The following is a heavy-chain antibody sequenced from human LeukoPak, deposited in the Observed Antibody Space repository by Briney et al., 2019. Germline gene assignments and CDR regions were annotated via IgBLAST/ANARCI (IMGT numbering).Heavy chain of an antibody. Sequence: PSETLSLTCAVYGGSFSNYYWSWIRQPPGKGLEWIGEINDSGRINYNPSLMSRVTVSVDTSKNQFSLRLTSVTATDTAVYYCARRWNYGRNYYIDVWGNGATVSGSS. CDR2: INDSGRI. CDR1: GGSFSNYY. J-gene: IGHJ6*03. V-gene: IGHV4-34*01. CDR3: ARRWNYGRNYYIDV. D-gene: IGHD1-7*01.